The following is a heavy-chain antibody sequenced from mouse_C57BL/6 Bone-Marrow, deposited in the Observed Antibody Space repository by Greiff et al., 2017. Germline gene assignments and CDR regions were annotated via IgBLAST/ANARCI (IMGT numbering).Heavy chain of an antibody. CDR2: ISNCGGCP. V-gene: IGHV5-12*01. J-gene: IGHJ3*02. D-gene: IGHD3-2*02. CDR1: GFTFSDYY. Sequence: EVMLVEPGGGLVQPGGSLKLSCAASGFTFSDYYMYWVRQTPEQRLEWVAYISNCGGCPYYPDTVKGRFTISRDNAKNTLYLQMSRLESEDTAMYYCAVPRQTAQAKWGQGTLVTVSA. CDR3: AVPRQTAQAK.